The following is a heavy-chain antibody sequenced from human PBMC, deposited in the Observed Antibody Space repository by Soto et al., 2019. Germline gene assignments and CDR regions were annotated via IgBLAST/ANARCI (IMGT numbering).Heavy chain of an antibody. J-gene: IGHJ4*02. CDR2: IDHSGST. V-gene: IGHV4-4*01. CDR3: ARKGTGQKGYFDY. D-gene: IGHD3-9*01. Sequence: QVQLQESGPGLVKPAGTLSLTCAVSSGSISSSNWWSWVRQPPGQGLEWIREIDHSGSTNYNPSLKSRVTISVDQSKNQFSLKLSSVTAADTAVYSCARKGTGQKGYFDYWGKGTLVTVSS. CDR1: SGSISSSNW.